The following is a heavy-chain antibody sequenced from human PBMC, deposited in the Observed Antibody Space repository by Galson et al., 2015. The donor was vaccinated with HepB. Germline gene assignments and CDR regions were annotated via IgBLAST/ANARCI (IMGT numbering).Heavy chain of an antibody. V-gene: IGHV3-66*02. CDR3: ARGLWQGPDY. D-gene: IGHD3/OR15-3a*01. J-gene: IGHJ4*02. Sequence: SLRLSCAASGFTVTTSFMAWIRQAPGKGLEWVSFIHASGNTYYPDSVEGRFTISRDSLSNTLFLQMNSLRPEDTALYYCARGLWQGPDYWGQGTLVTVSS. CDR1: GFTVTTSF. CDR2: IHASGNT.